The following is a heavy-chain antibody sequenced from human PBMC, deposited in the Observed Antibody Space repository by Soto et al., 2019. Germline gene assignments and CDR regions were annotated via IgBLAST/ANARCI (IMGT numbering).Heavy chain of an antibody. J-gene: IGHJ6*02. Sequence: GGSLRLSCAAFGFTFSSYEMNWVRQAPGKGLEWVSYISSSGSTIYYADSVKGRFTISRDNAKNSLYLQMNSLRAEDTAVYYCARDLHSYGGGYYYYGMDVWGQGTTVTVSS. V-gene: IGHV3-48*03. CDR3: ARDLHSYGGGYYYYGMDV. CDR2: ISSSGSTI. D-gene: IGHD5-18*01. CDR1: GFTFSSYE.